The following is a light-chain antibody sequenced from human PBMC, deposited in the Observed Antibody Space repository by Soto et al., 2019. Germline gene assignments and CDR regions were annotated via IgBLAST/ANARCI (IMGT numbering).Light chain of an antibody. CDR3: AAWDDNLNGPV. J-gene: IGLJ2*01. V-gene: IGLV1-44*01. CDR2: SDT. CDR1: FSNIGSNT. Sequence: QSVLTQPPSASGTPGQGVTISCSGSFSNIGSNTVNWYQQVPGTAPKLLIYSDTQGPSGVPERFSGSKSGTSASLAISGLQSEDEADYYCAAWDDNLNGPVFGGGTQLTVL.